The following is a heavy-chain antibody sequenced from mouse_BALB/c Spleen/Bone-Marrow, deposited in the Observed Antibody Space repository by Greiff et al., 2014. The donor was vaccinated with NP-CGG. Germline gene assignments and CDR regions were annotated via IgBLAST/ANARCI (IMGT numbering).Heavy chain of an antibody. Sequence: QVQLKQSGAELARPGASVKMSCKAPGYTFTSFTIHWVKQRPGQGLEWIGYINPSSGYTNYNQNFKDKATLTADKSASTAYMQLTSLTSEDSAVYYCARRDYGPFYALDYWGQGTSVTVSS. V-gene: IGHV1-4*01. D-gene: IGHD1-2*01. CDR1: GYTFTSFT. J-gene: IGHJ4*01. CDR3: ARRDYGPFYALDY. CDR2: INPSSGYT.